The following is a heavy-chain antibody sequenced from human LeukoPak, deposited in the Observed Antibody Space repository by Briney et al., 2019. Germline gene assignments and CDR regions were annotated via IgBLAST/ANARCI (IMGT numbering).Heavy chain of an antibody. D-gene: IGHD3-10*01. CDR1: GGSFSGYY. CDR3: ARSDGYGLVGI. CDR2: IYSSGNT. V-gene: IGHV4-34*01. Sequence: SETLSLTCAVYGGSFSGYYWGWIRQPPGKTLEWIASIYSSGNTYYNPSLKSRVIILIDTAKNHFSLNLTFVTAADTAVYYCARSDGYGLVGIWGQGTMVTVSS. J-gene: IGHJ3*02.